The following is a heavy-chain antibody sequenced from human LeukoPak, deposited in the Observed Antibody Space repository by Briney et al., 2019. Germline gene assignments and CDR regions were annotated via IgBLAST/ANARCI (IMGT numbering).Heavy chain of an antibody. Sequence: SETLSLTCTVSGGSISSYYWSWIRQPPGKGLEWIGYIYYSGSTNYNPSLKSRVTLSVDTSKNQFSLNLSSVTAADTAVYYCARDRGYGSSPRWHFDYWGQGTLVTVSS. CDR1: GGSISSYY. CDR3: ARDRGYGSSPRWHFDY. D-gene: IGHD6-6*01. J-gene: IGHJ4*02. CDR2: IYYSGST. V-gene: IGHV4-59*01.